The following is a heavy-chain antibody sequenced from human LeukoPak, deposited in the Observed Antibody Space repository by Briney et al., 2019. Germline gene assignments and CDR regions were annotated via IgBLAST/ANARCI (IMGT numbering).Heavy chain of an antibody. V-gene: IGHV1-2*02. CDR3: ARVGRNSSSWQGYWYYYGMDV. CDR2: INPNSGGT. D-gene: IGHD6-13*01. CDR1: GYTFTGYY. Sequence: RASVKVSCKASGYTFTGYYMHWVRQAPGQGLEWMGWINPNSGGTNYAQKFQGRVTMTRDTSISTAYMELSRLRSDDTAVYYCARVGRNSSSWQGYWYYYGMDVWGQGTTVTVSS. J-gene: IGHJ6*02.